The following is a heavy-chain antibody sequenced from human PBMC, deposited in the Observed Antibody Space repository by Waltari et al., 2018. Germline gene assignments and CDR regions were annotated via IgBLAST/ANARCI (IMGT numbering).Heavy chain of an antibody. J-gene: IGHJ1*01. CDR1: GYSISSGYY. D-gene: IGHD3-22*01. Sequence: QVQLQESGPGLVKPSETLSLTCAVSGYSISSGYYWGWIRQPPGKGLEWIGSIYHSGSTYHNPALKMRVTISVDTSKNQFSLKLSSVTAADTAVYYCARDALYYDSSGYYYDVYFQHWGQGTLVTVSS. CDR3: ARDALYYDSSGYYYDVYFQH. CDR2: IYHSGST. V-gene: IGHV4-38-2*02.